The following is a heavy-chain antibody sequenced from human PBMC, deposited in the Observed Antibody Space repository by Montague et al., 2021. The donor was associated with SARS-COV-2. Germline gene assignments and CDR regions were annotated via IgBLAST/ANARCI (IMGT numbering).Heavy chain of an antibody. V-gene: IGHV4-39*01. J-gene: IGHJ3*02. CDR2: IYYSGTT. CDR3: ARPLVRGVPKAFDI. D-gene: IGHD3-10*01. CDR1: GGSITRNYY. Sequence: SETLSLTCTVSGGSITRNYYWGWIRQPPGEGLEWVGNIYYSGTTFINPSLESRVTISVDASKNQSSLNLTSVTAADTAVYYCARPLVRGVPKAFDIWGQGALVIVSS.